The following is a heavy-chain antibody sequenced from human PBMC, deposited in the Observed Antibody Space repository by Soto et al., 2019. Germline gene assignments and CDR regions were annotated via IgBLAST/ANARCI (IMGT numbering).Heavy chain of an antibody. CDR1: GGSISSGGYY. D-gene: IGHD5-18*01. CDR3: ARDRIRDNWLAP. CDR2: IYYSGST. J-gene: IGHJ5*02. Sequence: SETLSLTCTVSGGSISSGGYYWSWIRQHPGKGLEWIGYIYYSGSTYYNPSLKSRVTISVDTSKNQFSLKLSSVTAADTAVYYCARDRIRDNWLAPSGQGTLVT. V-gene: IGHV4-31*03.